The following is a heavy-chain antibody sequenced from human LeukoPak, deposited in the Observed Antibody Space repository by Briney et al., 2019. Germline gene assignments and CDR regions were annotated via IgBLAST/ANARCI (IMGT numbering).Heavy chain of an antibody. CDR1: GFTFSAYS. CDR2: ISSTGSTI. CDR3: VGSKAPFFYFDY. J-gene: IGHJ4*02. D-gene: IGHD2/OR15-2a*01. V-gene: IGHV3-48*01. Sequence: GGSLRLSCAASGFTFSAYSLRWVRQAPGKGLEWLSYISSTGSTIYYAGSVKGRFTITRDNAKNSLYLQMNSLRAEDTAVYYCVGSKAPFFYFDYWGQGILVTVSS.